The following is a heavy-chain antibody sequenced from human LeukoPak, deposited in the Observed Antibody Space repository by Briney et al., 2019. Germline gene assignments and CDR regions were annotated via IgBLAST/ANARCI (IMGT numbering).Heavy chain of an antibody. Sequence: GASVKVSCKASGYTFTSYGISWVRQAPGQGLEWMGWISAYNGNTNYAQKLQGRVTMTTDTSTSTAYMELRSLRSDDTAVYYCARGGYCSSTSCYRNNWFDPWGQEPWSPSPQ. CDR3: ARGGYCSSTSCYRNNWFDP. J-gene: IGHJ5*02. V-gene: IGHV1-18*01. CDR2: ISAYNGNT. D-gene: IGHD2-2*01. CDR1: GYTFTSYG.